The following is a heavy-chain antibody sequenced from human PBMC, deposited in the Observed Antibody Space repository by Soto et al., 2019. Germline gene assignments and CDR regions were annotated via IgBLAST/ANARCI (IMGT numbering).Heavy chain of an antibody. D-gene: IGHD3-10*01. Sequence: ASVKVSCKASGYTFTNYAMHWVRQAPGQRLEWMGGFDPEDGETIYAQKFQGRVTMTEDTSTDTAYMELSSLRSEDTAVYYCATDPYGSGSYHYYYGMDVWGQGTTVTVSS. CDR3: ATDPYGSGSYHYYYGMDV. J-gene: IGHJ6*02. CDR2: FDPEDGET. CDR1: GYTFTNYA. V-gene: IGHV1-24*01.